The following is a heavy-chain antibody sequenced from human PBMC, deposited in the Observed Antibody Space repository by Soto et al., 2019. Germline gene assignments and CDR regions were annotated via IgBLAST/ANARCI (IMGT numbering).Heavy chain of an antibody. CDR2: INTGNGNT. J-gene: IGHJ4*02. CDR3: ARGGLSTAMVRVCQF. CDR1: GYSFSHYA. V-gene: IGHV1-3*04. D-gene: IGHD5-18*01. Sequence: QVQLVQSGAEVKKPGDSLKVSCKAVGYSFSHYAMHWVRQAPGQRPERMGWINTGNGNTKYSETLQDRVTITRDTSASTVYMERSSLRSADTAIYYCARGGLSTAMVRVCQFWGQGTLVTVSS.